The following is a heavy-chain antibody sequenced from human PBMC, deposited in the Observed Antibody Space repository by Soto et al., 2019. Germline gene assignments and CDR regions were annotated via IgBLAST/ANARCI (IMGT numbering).Heavy chain of an antibody. Sequence: QVPLVESGGGVVQPGRSLRLSCAASGFTFSNYGMHWVRQAPGKGLEWVAVISYDVGNKYYADSVKGRFTISRDNSKNTLYLQMNSLRAEDTAVYYCAKDLLRYFDWSPLDYWGLGTLVTVSS. D-gene: IGHD3-9*01. CDR2: ISYDVGNK. J-gene: IGHJ4*02. CDR3: AKDLLRYFDWSPLDY. V-gene: IGHV3-30*18. CDR1: GFTFSNYG.